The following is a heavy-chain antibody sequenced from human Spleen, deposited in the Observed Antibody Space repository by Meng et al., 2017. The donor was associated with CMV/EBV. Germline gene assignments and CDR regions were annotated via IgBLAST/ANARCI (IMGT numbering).Heavy chain of an antibody. CDR1: GFNFRIYG. J-gene: IGHJ2*01. D-gene: IGHD3-22*01. V-gene: IGHV3-30*02. Sequence: GGSLRLSCAASGFNFRIYGMHWVRHLPGKGLEWVAFIRYDEKTKYYVDSVKGRFTISRDNSKNTLYLQMNSLRAEDTAVYYCARGGRYDSSGYYDWYFDLWGRGTLVTVS. CDR2: IRYDEKTK. CDR3: ARGGRYDSSGYYDWYFDL.